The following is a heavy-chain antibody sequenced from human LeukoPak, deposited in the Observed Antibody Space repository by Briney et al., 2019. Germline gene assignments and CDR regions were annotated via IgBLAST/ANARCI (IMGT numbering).Heavy chain of an antibody. J-gene: IGHJ6*02. Sequence: GGSLRLSCAASGFTLSTSAMNWVRQAPGKGLEWVSVIGGSGDTTYYADSVRGRFTISRDNFKNTLYLQMNSLTAEDTAIYYCAKGNSLPHYYYYGMDVWGQGTTVTASS. D-gene: IGHD2/OR15-2a*01. CDR1: GFTLSTSA. CDR3: AKGNSLPHYYYYGMDV. V-gene: IGHV3-23*01. CDR2: IGGSGDTT.